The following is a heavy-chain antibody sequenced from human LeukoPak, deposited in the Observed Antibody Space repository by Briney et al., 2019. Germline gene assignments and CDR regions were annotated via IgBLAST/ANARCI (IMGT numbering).Heavy chain of an antibody. D-gene: IGHD3-16*01. Sequence: PGGSLRLSCAASGFTFSSYEMNWVRQAPGKGLEWVSYISSSGSTIHYADSVKGRFTISRDNAKNSLYLQMNSLRAEDTAVYYCARDRFSDWGDYYYYYMDVWGKGTTVTVSS. V-gene: IGHV3-48*03. CDR2: ISSSGSTI. CDR1: GFTFSSYE. J-gene: IGHJ6*03. CDR3: ARDRFSDWGDYYYYYMDV.